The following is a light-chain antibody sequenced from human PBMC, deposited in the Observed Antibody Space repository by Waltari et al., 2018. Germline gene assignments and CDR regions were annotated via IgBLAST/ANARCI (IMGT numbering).Light chain of an antibody. CDR2: EVN. V-gene: IGLV2-23*02. Sequence: QSALTQPASLSGSPGQSITISCTGTSSDVGYYNLVSWYQQHPGKAPKLMIYEVNKRPSGVSNRFSASKSGNTASLTISGLQAEDEADYHCCSYAGGSTFVVFVGGTKLTVL. CDR1: SSDVGYYNL. J-gene: IGLJ2*01. CDR3: CSYAGGSTFVV.